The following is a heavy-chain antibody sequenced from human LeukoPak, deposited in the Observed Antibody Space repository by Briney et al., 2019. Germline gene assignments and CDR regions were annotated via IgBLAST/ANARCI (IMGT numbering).Heavy chain of an antibody. J-gene: IGHJ4*02. CDR3: AKDRCSSTPRYYFDY. CDR2: ISGSGGST. Sequence: GGSLGLSCAASGFTFSSYAMSWVRQAPGKGLEWVSAISGSGGSTYYADSVKGRFTISRDNSKNTLYLQMNSLRAEDTAVYYCAKDRCSSTPRYYFDYWGQGTLVTVSS. CDR1: GFTFSSYA. D-gene: IGHD6-13*01. V-gene: IGHV3-23*01.